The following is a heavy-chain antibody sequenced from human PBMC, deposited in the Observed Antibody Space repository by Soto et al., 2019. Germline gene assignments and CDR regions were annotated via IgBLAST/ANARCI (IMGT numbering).Heavy chain of an antibody. CDR3: ARTMYSSGWYPPYY. J-gene: IGHJ4*02. CDR1: GGSFSGYY. D-gene: IGHD6-19*01. CDR2: INHSGST. Sequence: SETLSLTCAVYGGSFSGYYWSWIRQPPGKGLEWIGEINHSGSTNYNPSLKSRVTISVDTSKNQFSLKLSSVTAADTAVYYCARTMYSSGWYPPYYWGQRTLVTVSS. V-gene: IGHV4-34*01.